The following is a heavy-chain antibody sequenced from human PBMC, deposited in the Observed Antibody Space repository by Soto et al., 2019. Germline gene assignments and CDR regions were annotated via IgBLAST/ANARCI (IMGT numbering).Heavy chain of an antibody. Sequence: PGGSLRLSCAASGLAVNSNYMSWVRQAPGKGLEWVSIIYIGDNTYYADSVKGRFTISRDSAKNTLYLQMNSLRVEDTAVYYCVRDRIGGKSYGLAHYYYGMDVWGQGTTVTVSS. D-gene: IGHD5-18*01. J-gene: IGHJ6*02. V-gene: IGHV3-53*01. CDR1: GLAVNSNY. CDR2: IYIGDNT. CDR3: VRDRIGGKSYGLAHYYYGMDV.